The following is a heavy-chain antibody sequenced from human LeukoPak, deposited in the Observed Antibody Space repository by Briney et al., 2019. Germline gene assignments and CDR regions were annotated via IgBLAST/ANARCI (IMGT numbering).Heavy chain of an antibody. D-gene: IGHD5-24*01. CDR3: ARGRVEMATTGYYYSYYMDV. V-gene: IGHV1-69*13. CDR1: GGTFGRQA. J-gene: IGHJ6*03. CDR2: LLPMFGIP. Sequence: SVKVSCKASGGTFGRQAISWVRQAPGQGLEWMGGLLPMFGIPNYAQKFQGRVTITSDESTSTAYMELSSLRTEASAVYYCARGRVEMATTGYYYSYYMDVWGKGTTVTVSS.